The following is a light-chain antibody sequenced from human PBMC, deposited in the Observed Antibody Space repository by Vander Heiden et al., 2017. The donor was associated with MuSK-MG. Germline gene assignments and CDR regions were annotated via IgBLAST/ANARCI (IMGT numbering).Light chain of an antibody. J-gene: IGKJ2*02. CDR2: GAS. CDR1: QSVSSSY. CDR3: QQYGSSPPGT. V-gene: IGKV3-20*01. Sequence: EIALTQSPGTLSLSPGERATLSCRASQSVSSSYLAWYQQKPGQAPRLLIYGASSRATGIPDRFSGSGSGTDFTLTISRLEPEDFAMYYCQQYGSSPPGTFGQGTKLEIK.